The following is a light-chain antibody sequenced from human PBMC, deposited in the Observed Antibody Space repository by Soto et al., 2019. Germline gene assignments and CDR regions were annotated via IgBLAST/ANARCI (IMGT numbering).Light chain of an antibody. V-gene: IGKV1-5*03. CDR1: QTISSW. CDR3: KHYNSYSEA. CDR2: KAS. Sequence: DIQMTQSPSTLSGSVGDRVTITCRASQTISSWLAWYQRKPGKAPKLLIYKASTLKSGVPSRFSGSGSGTEFTLTIRSLQPDDFATYYCKHYNSYSEAVGQGTKVDIK. J-gene: IGKJ1*01.